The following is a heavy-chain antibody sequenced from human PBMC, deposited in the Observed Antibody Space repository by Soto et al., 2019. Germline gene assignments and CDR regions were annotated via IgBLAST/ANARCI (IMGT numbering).Heavy chain of an antibody. V-gene: IGHV1-69*13. D-gene: IGHD2-8*01. Sequence: SGKVCFKASGGPFSSYAISLVRRAPGQGLEWMGGIIPIFGTANYAQKFHGRVTITADESTSTAYMELSSLRSEDTAVYYCARDRGYCTNGVCYYFDYWGQGTLVTVSS. J-gene: IGHJ4*02. CDR3: ARDRGYCTNGVCYYFDY. CDR1: GGPFSSYA. CDR2: IIPIFGTA.